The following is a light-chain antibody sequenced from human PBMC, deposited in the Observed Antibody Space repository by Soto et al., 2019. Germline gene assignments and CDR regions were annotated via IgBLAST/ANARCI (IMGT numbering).Light chain of an antibody. CDR2: ENN. CDR1: SSNIGNNY. J-gene: IGLJ2*01. CDR3: GTWDSRRSAVV. Sequence: QSVLTQPPSVSAAPGQKVTISCSGSSSNIGNNYVSWYQQLPGTAPKLLIYENNKRPSGIPDRFSGSKSGTSATLGITGLQTGDEADYYCGTWDSRRSAVVFGGGTKLTVL. V-gene: IGLV1-51*02.